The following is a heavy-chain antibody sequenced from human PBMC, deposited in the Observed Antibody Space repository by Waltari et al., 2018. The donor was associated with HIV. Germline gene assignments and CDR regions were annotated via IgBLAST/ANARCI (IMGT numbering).Heavy chain of an antibody. CDR2: ILRCSNEK. D-gene: IGHD3-22*01. CDR1: GFEFRHYS. V-gene: IGHV3-21*04. J-gene: IGHJ4*02. Sequence: LVESGGGVVKTGGSIRLTCEASGFEFRHYSLNWVRQSPTRGLELFASILRCSNEKNYLDSVRCRFVISMDDSESCVYLQMDSLRDEDTATYFCVRDDPGYCPIDYWGRVSLVIV. CDR3: VRDDPGYCPIDY.